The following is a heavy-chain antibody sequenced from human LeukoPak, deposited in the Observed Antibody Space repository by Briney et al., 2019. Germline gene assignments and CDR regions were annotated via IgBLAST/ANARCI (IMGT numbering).Heavy chain of an antibody. D-gene: IGHD3-16*01. Sequence: GGSLRLSCTASGFTFSRFWMSWVRQGPGKGLEWVANIKEDGSETYYVDSVKGRFTVSRDNSENTLYLQIHSLRPEDTAVYYCARSLQITRNSFDFWGQGTLVTVSS. V-gene: IGHV3-7*02. CDR1: GFTFSRFW. J-gene: IGHJ4*02. CDR3: ARSLQITRNSFDF. CDR2: IKEDGSET.